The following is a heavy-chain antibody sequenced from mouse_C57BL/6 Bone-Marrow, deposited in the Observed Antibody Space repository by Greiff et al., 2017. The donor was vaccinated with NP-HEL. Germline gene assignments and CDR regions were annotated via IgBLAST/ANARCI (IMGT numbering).Heavy chain of an antibody. Sequence: QVQLQQSGPGLVQPSQSLSITCTVSGFSLTSYGVHWVRQSPGKGLEWLGVIWRGGSTDYNAAFMSRLSITKDNSTSQVFFKMNSLQADDTAIYYCAKGSYYDYDEGYAMDYWGQGTSVTVSS. V-gene: IGHV2-5*01. D-gene: IGHD2-4*01. CDR2: IWRGGST. J-gene: IGHJ4*01. CDR3: AKGSYYDYDEGYAMDY. CDR1: GFSLTSYG.